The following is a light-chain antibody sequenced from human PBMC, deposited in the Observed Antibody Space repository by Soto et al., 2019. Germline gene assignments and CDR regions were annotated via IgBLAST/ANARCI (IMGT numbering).Light chain of an antibody. Sequence: EMVSTQSPATLSLSPGERATLSCRASQSISGYLGWYQQKPGQAPRLLFYAASSRATGIPDRFSGGGSGTDFTLTISRLEPEDFAVYYCQQCGSSPWTFGQGTKVDIK. V-gene: IGKV3-20*01. CDR2: AAS. CDR3: QQCGSSPWT. J-gene: IGKJ1*01. CDR1: QSISGY.